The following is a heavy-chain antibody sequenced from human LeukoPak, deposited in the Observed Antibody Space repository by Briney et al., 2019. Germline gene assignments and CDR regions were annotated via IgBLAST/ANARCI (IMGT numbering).Heavy chain of an antibody. CDR3: ARGAYSYGH. J-gene: IGHJ4*02. Sequence: GGSLRLSCAASGFTVSSYEMNWVRQAPGQGLEWVSYITSSGTDISYADSVKGRFTISRDNAKNSLYLQMNSLRAEDTAVYYCARGAYSYGHWGQGTLVTVSS. D-gene: IGHD5-18*01. CDR2: ITSSGTDI. V-gene: IGHV3-48*03. CDR1: GFTVSSYE.